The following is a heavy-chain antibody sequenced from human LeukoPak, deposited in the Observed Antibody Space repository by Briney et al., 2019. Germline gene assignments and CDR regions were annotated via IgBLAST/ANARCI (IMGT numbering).Heavy chain of an antibody. CDR1: GFTFSSYG. D-gene: IGHD6-19*01. J-gene: IGHJ4*02. CDR3: AKVYVQGGYSSGLVFDY. Sequence: GGPLRLSCAASGFTFSSYGMHWVRQAPGKGLEWVAFIRYDGSNKYYADSVKGRFTISRDNSKNTLYLQMNSLRAEDTAVYYCAKVYVQGGYSSGLVFDYWGQGTLVTVSS. CDR2: IRYDGSNK. V-gene: IGHV3-30*02.